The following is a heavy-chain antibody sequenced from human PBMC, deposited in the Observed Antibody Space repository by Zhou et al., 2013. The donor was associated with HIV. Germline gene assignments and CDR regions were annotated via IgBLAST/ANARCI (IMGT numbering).Heavy chain of an antibody. J-gene: IGHJ4*02. CDR1: GGTFISYA. CDR3: ARDMSGSRFTAFDY. D-gene: IGHD1-26*01. Sequence: QVQVVQSGAEVKKPGSSVKVSCEASGGTFISYAISWVRQAPGQGLQWMGGIIPRFGTTNYAQKFQGRVTITTDESTSTVYMELSSLRSEDTAVYYCARDMSGSRFTAFDYWGQGTLVIVSS. V-gene: IGHV1-69*05. CDR2: IIPRFGTT.